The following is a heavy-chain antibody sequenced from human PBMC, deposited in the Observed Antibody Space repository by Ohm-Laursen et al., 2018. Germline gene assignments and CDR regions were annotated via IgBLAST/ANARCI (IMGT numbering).Heavy chain of an antibody. CDR3: AKERGDFWNGYYGMDV. J-gene: IGHJ6*02. D-gene: IGHD3-3*01. CDR2: ISGGGTST. V-gene: IGHV3-23*01. Sequence: SLRLSCAASGFTFSSHGMNWVRQAPGKGLEWVSGISGGGTSTYYADSVKGRFTISRDNSKNTLYLQMNRQRVEDTAVYYCAKERGDFWNGYYGMDVWGQGTTVTVSS. CDR1: GFTFSSHG.